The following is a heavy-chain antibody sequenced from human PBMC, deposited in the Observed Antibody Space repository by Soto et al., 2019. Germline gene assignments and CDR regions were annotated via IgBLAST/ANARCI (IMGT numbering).Heavy chain of an antibody. CDR1: GGTFSNYA. CDR3: ARRNSGGYLAAAFDI. CDR2: IIPLFARA. V-gene: IGHV1-69*12. Sequence: QVQLVQSGTEVKKPGSSVKVSCKASGGTFSNYAINWVRRAPGQGLEWMGGIIPLFARANYAQKFQGRVTITADESTSTAYMELSSLRSEDTAVYYCARRNSGGYLAAAFDIWGQGTLVTVSS. D-gene: IGHD1-26*01. J-gene: IGHJ3*02.